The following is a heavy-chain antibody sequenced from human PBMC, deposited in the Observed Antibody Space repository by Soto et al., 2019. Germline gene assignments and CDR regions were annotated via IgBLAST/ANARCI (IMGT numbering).Heavy chain of an antibody. D-gene: IGHD3-10*01. CDR3: ARHRGPMVRAVITNWFDP. J-gene: IGHJ5*02. V-gene: IGHV4-39*01. CDR2: IYYSGST. Sequence: SETLSLTCTVSGGSISSSSYCWGWLRQPPGKGLEWFGRIYYSGSTYYNPSLKSRVTISVDTSKNPFSTKLISVTAASTAVYYCARHRGPMVRAVITNWFDPWGQGTLVTVSS. CDR1: GGSISSSSYC.